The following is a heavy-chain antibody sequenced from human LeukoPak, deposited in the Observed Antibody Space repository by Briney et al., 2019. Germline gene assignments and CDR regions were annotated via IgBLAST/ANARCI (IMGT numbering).Heavy chain of an antibody. V-gene: IGHV4-59*01. CDR2: ISYSGNT. CDR3: ARVGRGDHTWGSYSFDY. CDR1: GDFISSYD. D-gene: IGHD1-26*01. J-gene: IGHJ4*02. Sequence: PSETLSLTCTVSGDFISSYDWSWIRQPPGKGLQWVGYISYSGNTNHNPSLNNRVTISIDTSNNHFSLRLTSVTAADTAVYYCARVGRGDHTWGSYSFDYWGRGTLVTVSS.